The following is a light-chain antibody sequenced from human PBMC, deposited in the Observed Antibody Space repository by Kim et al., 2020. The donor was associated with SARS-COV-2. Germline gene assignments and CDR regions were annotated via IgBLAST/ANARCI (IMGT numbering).Light chain of an antibody. CDR3: QQHNGY. J-gene: IGKJ4*01. CDR1: QSITSG. Sequence: TLAAYVGDTVTITCRASQSITSGLAWYQQKPGKAPKLLIYAVSNLDSGVPSRFSGSGSGTQFTLTISSLQPDDFATYYCQQHNGYFGGGTKVEIK. CDR2: AVS. V-gene: IGKV1-5*01.